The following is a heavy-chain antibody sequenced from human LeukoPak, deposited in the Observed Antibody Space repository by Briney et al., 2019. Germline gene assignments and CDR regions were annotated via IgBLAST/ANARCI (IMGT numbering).Heavy chain of an antibody. V-gene: IGHV1-18*01. D-gene: IGHD2-15*01. CDR2: LSAYNGNT. CDR3: ARVTDCSGGSCSNFDY. CDR1: GYTFSSYG. Sequence: ASVKVSCKASGYTFSSYGISWVRQAPGQGLEWMGWLSAYNGNTYYAQNLQGRVTMTTDTSTSTAYMELSSLRSEDTAVYYCARVTDCSGGSCSNFDYWGQGTLVTVSS. J-gene: IGHJ4*02.